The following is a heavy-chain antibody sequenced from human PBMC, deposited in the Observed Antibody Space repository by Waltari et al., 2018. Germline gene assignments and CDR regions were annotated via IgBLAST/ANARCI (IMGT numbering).Heavy chain of an antibody. J-gene: IGHJ6*02. V-gene: IGHV1-69*13. Sequence: QVQLVQSGAEVKKPGSSVKVSCKASGGTFSSYAISWVRQAPGQGLEWMGGIIPIFGTANYAQKFQGRVTITADESTSTAYMELSSLRSEDTAVYYCARAPTHITMIVGTRYGMDVWGQGTTVTVSS. CDR3: ARAPTHITMIVGTRYGMDV. CDR1: GGTFSSYA. D-gene: IGHD3-22*01. CDR2: IIPIFGTA.